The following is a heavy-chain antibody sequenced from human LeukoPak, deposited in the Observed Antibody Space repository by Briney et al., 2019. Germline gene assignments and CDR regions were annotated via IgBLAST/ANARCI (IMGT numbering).Heavy chain of an antibody. V-gene: IGHV3-53*01. CDR2: IYSGGTP. CDR1: GFTVSSSY. Sequence: PGGSLRLSCAASGFTVSSSYMSWVRQAPGKGLEWVSVIYSGGTPYYADSVKGRFTISRDHSKNTLYLQMNSLRAEDTAVYYCARAQTSPEGYYYYYYMDVWGKGTTVTVSS. J-gene: IGHJ6*03. CDR3: ARAQTSPEGYYYYYYMDV.